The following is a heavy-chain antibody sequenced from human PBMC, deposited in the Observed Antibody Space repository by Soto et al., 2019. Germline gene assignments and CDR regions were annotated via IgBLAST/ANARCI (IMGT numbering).Heavy chain of an antibody. CDR3: ARQSRSFDY. CDR2: ISYSGST. J-gene: IGHJ4*02. Sequence: QLQLQESGPGLVKPSETLSLTCTVSGGSISSSSYYWGWIRQPPGKGLEWIGSISYSGSTYYTPALKSRVTISVDTSKNQFSLKLSSVTAADTAVYYCARQSRSFDYWGQGTLVTVSS. V-gene: IGHV4-39*01. CDR1: GGSISSSSYY.